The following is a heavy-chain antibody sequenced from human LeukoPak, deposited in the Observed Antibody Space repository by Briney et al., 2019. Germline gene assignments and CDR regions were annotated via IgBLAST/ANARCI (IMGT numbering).Heavy chain of an antibody. CDR2: ISAYNGNT. Sequence: GASVKVSCKASGYTFSSYGISWVRQAPGQGLEWMGWISAYNGNTNYAQKLQGRVTMTTDTSTSTAYMELRSLRSDDTAVYYCARVTTMVRGAAGWDWFDPWGQGTLVTVSS. CDR1: GYTFSSYG. CDR3: ARVTTMVRGAAGWDWFDP. J-gene: IGHJ5*02. D-gene: IGHD3-10*01. V-gene: IGHV1-18*01.